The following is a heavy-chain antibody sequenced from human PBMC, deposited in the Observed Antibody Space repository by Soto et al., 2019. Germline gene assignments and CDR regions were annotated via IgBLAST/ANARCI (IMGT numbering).Heavy chain of an antibody. CDR3: ARGSPQYRSSAFDY. Sequence: QVQLVQSGTEVKEPGASVKVSCKASGYTFTHLGINWVRQAPGQGLEWLGWIDTYNGDTNYAPKLLGRVTLTADTSTSTAYMELRSLRSDVTAVFYCARGSPQYRSSAFDYWGQGTLVTV. D-gene: IGHD6-6*01. J-gene: IGHJ4*02. CDR1: GYTFTHLG. V-gene: IGHV1-18*04. CDR2: IDTYNGDT.